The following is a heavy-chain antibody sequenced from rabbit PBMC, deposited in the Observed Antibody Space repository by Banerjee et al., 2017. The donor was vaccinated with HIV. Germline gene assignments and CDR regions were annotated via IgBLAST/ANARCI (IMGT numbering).Heavy chain of an antibody. V-gene: IGHV1S45*01. J-gene: IGHJ4*01. CDR1: GFSFSDSYY. CDR3: ARDGVGYTFDLEL. Sequence: QEQLEESGGDLVKPGASLTLTCTASGFSFSDSYYMCWVRQAPGKGLEWIACIYAGSSGNTYYATWAKGRFTISKTSSTTVTLQMISLTAADTATYFCARDGVGYTFDLELWGPGPWSPS. D-gene: IGHD3-1*01. CDR2: IYAGSSGNT.